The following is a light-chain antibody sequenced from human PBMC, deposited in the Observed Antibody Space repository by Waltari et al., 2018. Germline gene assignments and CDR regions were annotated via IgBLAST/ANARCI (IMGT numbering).Light chain of an antibody. CDR3: QVWDSSSDHVI. Sequence: SFVLTRPPSMSVAPGKTARIPCGGTNIGSETVHWYQQKPGQAPVLVIHDDTDRPSGIPERFTGSNSGNTATLTISRVEAGDEADYYCQVWDSSSDHVIFGGGTMLTVL. CDR1: NIGSET. V-gene: IGLV3-21*03. CDR2: DDT. J-gene: IGLJ2*01.